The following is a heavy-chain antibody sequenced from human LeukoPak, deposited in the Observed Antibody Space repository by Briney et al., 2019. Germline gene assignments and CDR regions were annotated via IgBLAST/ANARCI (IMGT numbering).Heavy chain of an antibody. V-gene: IGHV1-69*06. J-gene: IGHJ4*02. Sequence: SVKVSCKASGGTFSSYAISWVRQAPGQGLEWMGGIIPIFGTANYAQKFQGRVTITADKSTSTAYMELSSLRSEDTAVYYCAREFQAPYSSSWYYLHFDYWGQGTLVTVSS. CDR2: IIPIFGTA. D-gene: IGHD6-13*01. CDR3: AREFQAPYSSSWYYLHFDY. CDR1: GGTFSSYA.